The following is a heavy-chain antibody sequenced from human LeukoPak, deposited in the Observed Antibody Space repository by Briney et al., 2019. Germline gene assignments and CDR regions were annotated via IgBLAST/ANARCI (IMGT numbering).Heavy chain of an antibody. CDR1: GFNVGSKH. J-gene: IGHJ3*02. CDR2: IYPGGDS. CDR3: ARNVDTAMADAFDI. V-gene: IGHV3-53*01. Sequence: GASLRLSCAASGFNVGSKHMNWVRQAPGKGLEWVSGIYPGGDSYYADSLKGRFIISRDISKNTVFLQMNSLRAEDTAVYYCARNVDTAMADAFDIWGQGTMVTVSS. D-gene: IGHD5-18*01.